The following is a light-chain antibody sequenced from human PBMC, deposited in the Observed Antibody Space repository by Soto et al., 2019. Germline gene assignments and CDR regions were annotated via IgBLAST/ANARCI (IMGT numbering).Light chain of an antibody. CDR3: QQYGSTPLT. J-gene: IGKJ4*01. Sequence: EIVLTQSPGTLSLSPGGRATLSCRASQSVSRNYVAWYQQKPGQSPRLLIYGASNRASGIPDRVSGSASGADFTLSIARLEPEDFAMYYCQQYGSTPLTFCGGIKVEI. CDR1: QSVSRNY. V-gene: IGKV3-20*01. CDR2: GAS.